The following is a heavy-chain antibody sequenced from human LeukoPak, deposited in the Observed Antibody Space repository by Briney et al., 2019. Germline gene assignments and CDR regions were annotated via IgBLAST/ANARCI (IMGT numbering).Heavy chain of an antibody. CDR1: GGSISSSSYY. CDR3: ARPSVTGYYYYYYMDV. V-gene: IGHV4-39*01. D-gene: IGHD1-20*01. CDR2: IYYSGST. Sequence: SETLSLTCTVSGGSISSSSYYWGWIRQPPGKGLEWIGSIYYSGSTYYNPSLKSRVTISVDTSKNQFSLKLSSVTAADTAVYYCARPSVTGYYYYYYMDVWGKGTPVTVSS. J-gene: IGHJ6*03.